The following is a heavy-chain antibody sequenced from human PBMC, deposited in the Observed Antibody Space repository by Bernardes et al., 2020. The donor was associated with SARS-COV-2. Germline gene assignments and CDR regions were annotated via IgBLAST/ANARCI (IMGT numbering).Heavy chain of an antibody. CDR3: AKDDGTADY. CDR1: GFSFRSYA. Sequence: GGTLRLSCAASGFSFRSYAVSWVRQGPGMGLEWVSAISGSGGSTYYADSVKGRFTISRDNSKNTLYLQMNSLRAEDTAVYYCAKDDGTADYWGQGTLVTVSS. D-gene: IGHD1-1*01. CDR2: ISGSGGST. J-gene: IGHJ4*02. V-gene: IGHV3-23*01.